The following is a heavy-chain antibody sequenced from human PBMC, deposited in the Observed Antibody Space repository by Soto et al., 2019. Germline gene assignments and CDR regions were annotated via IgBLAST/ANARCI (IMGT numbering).Heavy chain of an antibody. CDR3: ARDRRHHDAFDI. CDR2: ISSSSSYI. Sequence: EVQLVESGGGLVKPGGSLRLSYAASGFTFSSYSMNWVRQAPGKGLEWVSSISSSSSYIYYADSVKGRFTISRDNAKNSLYLQMNSLRAEDTAVYYCARDRRHHDAFDIWGQGTMVTVSS. CDR1: GFTFSSYS. V-gene: IGHV3-21*01. J-gene: IGHJ3*02.